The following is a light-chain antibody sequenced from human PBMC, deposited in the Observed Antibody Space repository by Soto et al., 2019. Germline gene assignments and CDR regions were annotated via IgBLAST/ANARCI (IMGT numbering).Light chain of an antibody. CDR2: GAS. Sequence: EIVLTQSPGTLSLSPGVRATLSCRASQSVSSSYLAWYQQKPGQAPRLLIYGASSRATGIPDRFSGSGSGTAFTLTISSLQAEDVAVYYCQQDYSTPPTFGQGTKVEIK. J-gene: IGKJ1*01. CDR1: QSVSSSY. V-gene: IGKV3-20*01. CDR3: QQDYSTPPT.